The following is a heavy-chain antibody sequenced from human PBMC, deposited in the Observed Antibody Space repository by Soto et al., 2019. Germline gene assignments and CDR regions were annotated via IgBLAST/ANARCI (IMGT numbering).Heavy chain of an antibody. Sequence: GASVKVSCKASGYTFTGYYIQWVRQAPGRGLEWMAWINPNNGDTNYAQKFEGRVTVTRDTSITTAFMELSSLRSDDSAIYYCARDIGGVSGIDYWGQGTPVTSPQ. CDR3: ARDIGGVSGIDY. V-gene: IGHV1-2*02. D-gene: IGHD2-21*01. CDR2: INPNNGDT. J-gene: IGHJ4*02. CDR1: GYTFTGYY.